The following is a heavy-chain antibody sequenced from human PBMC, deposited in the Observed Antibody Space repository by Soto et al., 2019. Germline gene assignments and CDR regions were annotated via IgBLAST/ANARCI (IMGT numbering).Heavy chain of an antibody. CDR3: ARSAGGYIVLVPADYYYGMDV. D-gene: IGHD2-2*01. J-gene: IGHJ6*02. Sequence: SETLSLTCTVSGVSVSSGSYYWGWIRQPPGKGLEWFGYIYYSGSTNYNPSLKSRVTISVDTSKNQFSLKLSSVTAADTAVYYCARSAGGYIVLVPADYYYGMDVWGQGTTVTVSS. CDR2: IYYSGST. V-gene: IGHV4-61*01. CDR1: GVSVSSGSYY.